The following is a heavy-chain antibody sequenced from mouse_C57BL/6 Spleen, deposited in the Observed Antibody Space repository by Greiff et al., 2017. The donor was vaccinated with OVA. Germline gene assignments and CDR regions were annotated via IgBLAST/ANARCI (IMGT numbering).Heavy chain of an antibody. CDR1: GFTFSSYA. V-gene: IGHV5-4*03. Sequence: EVMLVESGGGLVKPGGSLKLSCAASGFTFSSYAMSWVRQTPEKRLEWVATISDGGSYTYYPDNVKGRFTISRDNAKNNLYLQMSHLKSEDTAMYYCARGGVYYFDYWGKGTTLTVSS. CDR2: ISDGGSYT. J-gene: IGHJ2*01. CDR3: ARGGVYYFDY.